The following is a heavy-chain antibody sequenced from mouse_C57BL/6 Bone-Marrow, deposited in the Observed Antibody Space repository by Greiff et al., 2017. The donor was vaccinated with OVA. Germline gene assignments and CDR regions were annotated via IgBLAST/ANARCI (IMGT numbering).Heavy chain of an antibody. V-gene: IGHV1-85*01. D-gene: IGHD1-1*01. CDR1: GYTFTSYD. Sequence: QFQLQQPGAELVKPGASVKLSCKASGYTFTSYDINWVKQRPGQGLEWIGWIYPRDGSTKYNEKFKGKATLTVDTSSSTAYMELHSLTSEDSAVYFCARSYYYGSSGWYFDVWGTGTTVTVSS. CDR3: ARSYYYGSSGWYFDV. J-gene: IGHJ1*03. CDR2: IYPRDGST.